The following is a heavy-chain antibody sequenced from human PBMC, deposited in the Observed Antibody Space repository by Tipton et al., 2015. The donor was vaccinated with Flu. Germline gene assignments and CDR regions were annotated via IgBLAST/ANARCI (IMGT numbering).Heavy chain of an antibody. CDR3: ARAPPEYYDSSGYPHFDY. D-gene: IGHD3-22*01. V-gene: IGHV4-59*01. CDR2: IYYSGST. J-gene: IGHJ4*02. CDR1: GGSISSYY. Sequence: LRLSCTVSGGSISSYYWSWIRQPPGKGLEWIGYIYYSGSTNYNPSLKSRVTISVDTSKNQFSLKLSSVTAADTAVYYCARAPPEYYDSSGYPHFDYWGQGTLVTVSS.